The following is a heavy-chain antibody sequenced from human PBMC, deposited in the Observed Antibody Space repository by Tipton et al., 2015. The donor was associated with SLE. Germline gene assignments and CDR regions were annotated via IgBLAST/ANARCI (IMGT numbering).Heavy chain of an antibody. CDR2: ISYSGST. Sequence: TLSLTCTVSGGSLTSGAYYWTWIRQPAGKGLEWIGYISYSGSTNYNSPLKSRLTISVDTSKNQFSLKLRSVTAADTAVYYCARDEGILARGVAGWYFDLWGRGTLVTVSS. CDR3: ARDEGILARGVAGWYFDL. D-gene: IGHD6-6*01. V-gene: IGHV4-31*03. CDR1: GGSLTSGAYY. J-gene: IGHJ2*01.